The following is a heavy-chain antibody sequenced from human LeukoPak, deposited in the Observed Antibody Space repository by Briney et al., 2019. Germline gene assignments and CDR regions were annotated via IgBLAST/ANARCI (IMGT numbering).Heavy chain of an antibody. V-gene: IGHV3-7*01. D-gene: IGHD1-26*01. CDR2: IKQDGREE. CDR1: GFTFSTYG. Sequence: PGGSLRPSCVASGFTFSTYGMNWVRQAPGNGLGWVANIKQDGREEYYVDSVKGGFTISRDNAKNSLYLQMDSLRAEDTAVYYCARELVTDYYYYYMDVWGKGTTVTVSS. CDR3: ARELVTDYYYYYMDV. J-gene: IGHJ6*03.